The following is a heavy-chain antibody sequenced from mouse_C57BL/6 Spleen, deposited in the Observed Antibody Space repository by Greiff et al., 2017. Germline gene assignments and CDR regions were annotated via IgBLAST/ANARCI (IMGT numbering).Heavy chain of an antibody. D-gene: IGHD1-1*01. CDR2: IDPSDSYT. V-gene: IGHV1-69*01. CDR3: ARRYYGSSYDWYFDV. CDR1: GYTFTSYW. J-gene: IGHJ1*03. Sequence: VKLQQPGAELVMPGASVKLSCKASGYTFTSYWMHWVKQRPGQGLEWIGEIDPSDSYTNYNQKFKGKSTLTVDKSSSTAYMQLSSLTSEDSAVYYCARRYYGSSYDWYFDVWGTGTTVTVSS.